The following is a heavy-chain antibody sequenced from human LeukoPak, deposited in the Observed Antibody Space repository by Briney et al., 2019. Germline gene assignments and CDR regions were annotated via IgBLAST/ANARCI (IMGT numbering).Heavy chain of an antibody. CDR2: ISAYNGNT. D-gene: IGHD2-8*01. CDR1: GYTFTSYG. Sequence: ASVKVSCKASGYTFTSYGISWVRQAPGQGLEWMGWISAYNGNTNYAQKLQGRVTMTPDTSTSTAYMELRSLRSDATAVYYCARDRVLGYCTNGVCYTRDYWGQGTLVTVSS. J-gene: IGHJ4*02. V-gene: IGHV1-18*01. CDR3: ARDRVLGYCTNGVCYTRDY.